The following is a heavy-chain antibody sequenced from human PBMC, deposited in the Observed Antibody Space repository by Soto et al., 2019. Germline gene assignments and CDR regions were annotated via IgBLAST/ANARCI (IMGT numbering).Heavy chain of an antibody. V-gene: IGHV1-18*01. CDR2: ISAYNGNT. CDR1: GYTFTSYG. J-gene: IGHJ6*03. D-gene: IGHD2-2*01. CDR3: ARLSFLSWDIVVVPAATWTMDV. Sequence: GASVKVSCKASGYTFTSYGVSWVRQAPGQGLEWMGWISAYNGNTNYAQKLQGSVTMTTDTSTSTAYMELRSLGSDDTAVYYCARLSFLSWDIVVVPAATWTMDVWGKGTTVTVSS.